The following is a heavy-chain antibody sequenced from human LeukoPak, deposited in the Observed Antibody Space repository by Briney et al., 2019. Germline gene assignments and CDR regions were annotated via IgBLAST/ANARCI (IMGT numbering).Heavy chain of an antibody. CDR2: VYYSGST. CDR3: ARSRIAVAGIIPWFDP. CDR1: GGSISTYY. J-gene: IGHJ5*02. D-gene: IGHD6-19*01. V-gene: IGHV4-59*08. Sequence: SETLSLTCTVSGGSISTYYWNWIRQPPGKGLEWIGYVYYSGSTNHNPSLKSRVTISVDTSKNQFSLKLSSVTAADTAVYYCARSRIAVAGIIPWFDPWGQGTLVTVSS.